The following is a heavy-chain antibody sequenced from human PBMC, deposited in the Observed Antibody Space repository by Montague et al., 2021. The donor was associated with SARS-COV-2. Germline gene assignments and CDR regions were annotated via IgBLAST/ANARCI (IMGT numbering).Heavy chain of an antibody. J-gene: IGHJ3*02. V-gene: IGHV4-61*02. Sequence: TLSLTCTVSGGSISSGSYYWSWIRQPAGKGLEWIGRIYTSGSTNYNPSLKSRVTISVDTSKNQFSLKLGSVTAAGTAVYYCARDLAPYYGSGSYYNPIDAFDIWGQGTMVTVSS. D-gene: IGHD3-10*01. CDR1: GGSISSGSYY. CDR3: ARDLAPYYGSGSYYNPIDAFDI. CDR2: IYTSGST.